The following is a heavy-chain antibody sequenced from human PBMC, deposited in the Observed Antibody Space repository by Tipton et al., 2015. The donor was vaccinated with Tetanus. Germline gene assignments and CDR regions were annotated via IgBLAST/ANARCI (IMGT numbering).Heavy chain of an antibody. CDR1: GASIRGGTFY. CDR3: ARHQSGYFTPFDY. D-gene: IGHD3-3*01. V-gene: IGHV4-39*01. Sequence: TLSLTCTVSGASIRGGTFYWGWIRQPPGKGLEWIGSIYESGDTYYIPSLKSRVTISVDTSTNQFSLTLNSMAAAGTGVYYCARHQSGYFTPFDYWGQGNLVTVSS. CDR2: IYESGDT. J-gene: IGHJ4*02.